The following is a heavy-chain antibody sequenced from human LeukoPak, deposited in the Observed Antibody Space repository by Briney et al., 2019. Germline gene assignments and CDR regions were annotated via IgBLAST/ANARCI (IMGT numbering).Heavy chain of an antibody. CDR1: SYTFTNYA. CDR2: ISAYNGNT. D-gene: IGHD6-13*01. J-gene: IGHJ4*02. Sequence: GASVKVSCKASSYTFTNYAFTWVRQAPGQGLEWMGWISAYNGNTNYAQKLQGRVTMTTDTSTSTAYMELRSLRSDDTAVYYCAADAYSSSWYGRYWGQGTLVTVSS. CDR3: AADAYSSSWYGRY. V-gene: IGHV1-18*04.